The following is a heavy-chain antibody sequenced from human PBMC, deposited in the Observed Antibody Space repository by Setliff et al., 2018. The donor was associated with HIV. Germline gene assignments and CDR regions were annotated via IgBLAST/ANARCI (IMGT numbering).Heavy chain of an antibody. CDR3: ARWESAQKAFNP. CDR2: CHHRGHT. J-gene: IGHJ3*01. V-gene: IGHV4-4*09. D-gene: IGHD1-26*01. CDR1: GVSITSHY. Sequence: PSETLSLTCTVSGVSITSHYWNWILQSPGKGLAWIGFCHHRGHTRQNPSLASRVTISVDMSKNQFSLKLNSLSAANTAVYYCARWESAQKAFNPWGHGTMVTVSS.